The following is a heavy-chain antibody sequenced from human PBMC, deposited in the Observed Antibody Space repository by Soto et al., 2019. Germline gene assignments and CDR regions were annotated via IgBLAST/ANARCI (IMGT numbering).Heavy chain of an antibody. J-gene: IGHJ6*04. Sequence: ASVKVSCKASGYTFTSYGISWVRQAPGQGLEWMGWISAYNGNTNYAQKLQGRVTMTTDTSTSTAYMELRSLRSDDTAVYYCARARDYDFWSGYAGDVWGKGTTVTVSS. CDR3: ARARDYDFWSGYAGDV. CDR2: ISAYNGNT. V-gene: IGHV1-18*01. D-gene: IGHD3-3*01. CDR1: GYTFTSYG.